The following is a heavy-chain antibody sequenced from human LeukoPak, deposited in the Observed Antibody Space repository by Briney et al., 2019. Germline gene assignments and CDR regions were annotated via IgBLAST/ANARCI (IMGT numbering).Heavy chain of an antibody. Sequence: GGSLRLSCAASGFTFSSYWMHWVRQAPGKGLVWVSRINSDGSSTSYADSVKGRFTISRDNAKNSLYLQMNSLRAEDTAVYYCARAPYSYGYIEGFDYWGQGTLVTVSS. D-gene: IGHD5-18*01. CDR2: INSDGSST. J-gene: IGHJ4*02. V-gene: IGHV3-74*01. CDR3: ARAPYSYGYIEGFDY. CDR1: GFTFSSYW.